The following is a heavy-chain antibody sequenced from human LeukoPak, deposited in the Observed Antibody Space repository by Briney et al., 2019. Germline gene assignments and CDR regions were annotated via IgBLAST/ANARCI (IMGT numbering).Heavy chain of an antibody. CDR2: ISSSGSTI. CDR1: GFTFSDYY. D-gene: IGHD3-22*01. V-gene: IGHV3-11*04. J-gene: IGHJ4*02. CDR3: ARVDDRGNYYESSGPRKLFDY. Sequence: GGSLRLSCAASGFTFSDYYMSWIRQAPGKGLEWVSYISSSGSTIYYADSVKGRFTISRDNAKNSLYLQMNSLRAEDTAVYYCARVDDRGNYYESSGPRKLFDYWGQGTLVTVSS.